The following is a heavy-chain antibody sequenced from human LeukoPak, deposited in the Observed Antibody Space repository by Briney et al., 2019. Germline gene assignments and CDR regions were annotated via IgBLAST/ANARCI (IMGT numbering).Heavy chain of an antibody. V-gene: IGHV4-39*01. CDR1: GDFISSSRYY. CDR3: ARQGVYSSSWHSRYNWFDP. J-gene: IGHJ5*02. Sequence: PSETLSLTCIVSGDFISSSRYYWGWIRQPPGKGLEWIGSISYSGSTNYNPSLKSRVTISVDTSKNQFSLKLSSVTAADTAVYYCARQGVYSSSWHSRYNWFDPWGQGTLVTVSS. D-gene: IGHD6-13*01. CDR2: ISYSGST.